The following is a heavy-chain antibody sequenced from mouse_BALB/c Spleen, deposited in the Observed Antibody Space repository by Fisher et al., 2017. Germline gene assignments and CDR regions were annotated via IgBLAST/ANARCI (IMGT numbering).Heavy chain of an antibody. Sequence: RFTISRDNAKNTLYLQMSSLKSEDTALYYCARRSYARDYAMDYWGQGTSVTVSS. V-gene: IGHV5-17*03. J-gene: IGHJ4*01. CDR3: ARRSYARDYAMDY. D-gene: IGHD3-3*01.